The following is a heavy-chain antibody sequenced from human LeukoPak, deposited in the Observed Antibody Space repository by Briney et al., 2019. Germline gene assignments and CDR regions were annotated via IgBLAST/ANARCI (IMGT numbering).Heavy chain of an antibody. CDR1: GFTFSSYG. J-gene: IGHJ6*03. CDR3: AKDEVVPGYYYTDV. D-gene: IGHD2-2*01. CDR2: IRYDGGKK. V-gene: IGHV3-30*02. Sequence: GSLRLSCAASGFTFSSYGMHWVRQAPGKGLEWVAFIRYDGGKKYYADSVKGRFTISRDNSKNTMYLQMNSLNAEDTAVYYCAKDEVVPGYYYTDVWGRGTTVTISS.